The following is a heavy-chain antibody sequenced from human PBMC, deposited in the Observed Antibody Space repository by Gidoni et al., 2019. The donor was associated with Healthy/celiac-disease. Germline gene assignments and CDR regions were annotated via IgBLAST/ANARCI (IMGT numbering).Heavy chain of an antibody. Sequence: EVQLVESGGGLVQPGRSLRLSCAASGFTFDDYAMPWVRQAPGKGLEWVSGISWNSGSIGYADSVKGRFTISRDNAKNSLYLQMNSLRAEDTALYYCAKDIGSGYDSSGYYSYDAFDIWGQGTMVTVSS. CDR3: AKDIGSGYDSSGYYSYDAFDI. V-gene: IGHV3-9*01. D-gene: IGHD3-22*01. CDR2: ISWNSGSI. J-gene: IGHJ3*02. CDR1: GFTFDDYA.